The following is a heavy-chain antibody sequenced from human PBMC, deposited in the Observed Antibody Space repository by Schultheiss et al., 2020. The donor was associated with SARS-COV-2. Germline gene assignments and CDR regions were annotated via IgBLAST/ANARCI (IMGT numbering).Heavy chain of an antibody. CDR1: GFTFSDYA. J-gene: IGHJ4*02. V-gene: IGHV3-30*04. D-gene: IGHD6-19*01. CDR3: ARVSASHRVAGTKPDY. CDR2: IIYDGRNK. Sequence: GGSLRLSCAASGFTFSDYAMHWVRQAPGRGLEWVAIIIYDGRNKYYADSVKGRFTISRDNAKNSLYLQMNSLRAEDTAVYYCARVSASHRVAGTKPDYWGQGTLVTVSS.